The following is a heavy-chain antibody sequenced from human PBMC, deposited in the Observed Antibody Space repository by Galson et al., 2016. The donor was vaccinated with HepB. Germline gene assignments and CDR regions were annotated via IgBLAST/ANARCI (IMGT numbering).Heavy chain of an antibody. V-gene: IGHV3-66*01. CDR1: GFTVSSNC. CDR2: SCDGGSA. D-gene: IGHD7-27*01. Sequence: SLRLSCAASGFTVSSNCMSWVRQAPGKGLEWVSLSCDGGSAYYTDSVKARFTISRDNSKNTLYLQMNNLRPEETAVYFCARDPPWVPDFALDVWGQGTTVTVSS. CDR3: ARDPPWVPDFALDV. J-gene: IGHJ6*02.